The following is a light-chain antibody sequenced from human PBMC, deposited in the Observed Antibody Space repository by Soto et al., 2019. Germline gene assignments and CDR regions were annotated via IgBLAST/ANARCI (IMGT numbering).Light chain of an antibody. CDR3: QQYNSYSAYT. Sequence: DIQMTQSPSTLSASVGDRVTITCRASQSISSWLAWYQQKPGKAPKLLIYKASSLESGVPSRFSGSGSGTEFTPLSSNLQRDDFATYYCQQYNSYSAYTFGRGTKLEIK. J-gene: IGKJ2*01. CDR2: KAS. V-gene: IGKV1-5*03. CDR1: QSISSW.